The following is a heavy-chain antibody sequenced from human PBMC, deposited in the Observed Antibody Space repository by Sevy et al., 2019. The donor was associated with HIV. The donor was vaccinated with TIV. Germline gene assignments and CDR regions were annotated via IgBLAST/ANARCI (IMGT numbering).Heavy chain of an antibody. CDR2: ISGTGDHT. V-gene: IGHV3-23*01. J-gene: IGHJ4*02. CDR3: GKKMGGGSGMAFLVDY. CDR1: GFTFSSFA. D-gene: IGHD2-8*01. Sequence: GGSLRLSCAASGFTFSSFAMGWVRQAPGKGLDWISVISGTGDHTYYADSVKGRFTISRDNSKNTLFLQMNSLRAEDTGIFYCGKKMGGGSGMAFLVDYWGQGTLVTVSS.